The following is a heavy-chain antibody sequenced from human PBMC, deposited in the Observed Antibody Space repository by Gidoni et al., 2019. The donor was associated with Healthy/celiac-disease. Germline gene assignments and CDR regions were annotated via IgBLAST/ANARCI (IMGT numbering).Heavy chain of an antibody. D-gene: IGHD5-12*01. CDR1: GFACRSHA. Sequence: VQLLGSGGGWVQPGGSLRLPCAPAGFACRSHAMSWVRQAPGKGLEWGSAISCIGGSTYYADSVKGRFSISRDNSKNTMYLQMNSLRAEDTAVYYCAKVKGSGYDADAFDIWGQGTMVTVSS. V-gene: IGHV3-23*01. CDR2: ISCIGGST. J-gene: IGHJ3*02. CDR3: AKVKGSGYDADAFDI.